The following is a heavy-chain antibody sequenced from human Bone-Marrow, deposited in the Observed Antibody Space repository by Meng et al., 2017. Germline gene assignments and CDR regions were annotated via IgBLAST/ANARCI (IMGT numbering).Heavy chain of an antibody. CDR3: ARGSWLQLWLQDY. CDR2: INHSGST. V-gene: IGHV4-34*01. D-gene: IGHD5-18*01. J-gene: IGHJ4*02. Sequence: QVRIQQGGAGSFTPSANLSLTFAFYGGSFSGYYWSWIRQPQGKGLEWIGEINHSGSTNYNPSLKSRVTISVDTSKNQLSLKLSSVTAADTAVYYCARGSWLQLWLQDYWGQGTLVTVSS. CDR1: GGSFSGYY.